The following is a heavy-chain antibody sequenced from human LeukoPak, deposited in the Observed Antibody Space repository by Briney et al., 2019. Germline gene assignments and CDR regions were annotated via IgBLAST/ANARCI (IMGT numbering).Heavy chain of an antibody. J-gene: IGHJ6*04. CDR3: AELGITMIGGV. Sequence: GGSLRLSCVASGFTFNDYAMHWVRQAPGKGLEWVSGINWNGGGIDYTDSVKGRFTVSRDNVKNSLYLQMNSLRAEDTAVYYCAELGITMIGGVWGKGTTVTISS. D-gene: IGHD3-10*02. CDR1: GFTFNDYA. CDR2: INWNGGGI. V-gene: IGHV3-9*01.